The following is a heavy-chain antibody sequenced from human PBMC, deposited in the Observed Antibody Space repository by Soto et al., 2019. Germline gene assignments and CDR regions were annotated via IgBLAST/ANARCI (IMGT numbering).Heavy chain of an antibody. CDR3: ATGANFYYDTSRY. D-gene: IGHD3-22*01. J-gene: IGHJ4*02. Sequence: VGPLRLCCAASGFTFYSYVMHWVRQAPGKGLEWVAVISYDGSNKYYADSVKGRFTISRDTSKSTLYLQMTSLRPDDTAVYYCATGANFYYDTSRYWGQGTLVTVSS. CDR2: ISYDGSNK. V-gene: IGHV3-30*19. CDR1: GFTFYSYV.